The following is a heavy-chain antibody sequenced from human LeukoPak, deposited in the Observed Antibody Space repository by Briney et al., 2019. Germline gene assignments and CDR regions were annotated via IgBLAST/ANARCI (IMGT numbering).Heavy chain of an antibody. CDR2: IDTNTGNP. J-gene: IGHJ4*02. CDR3: ARGYDTTGFFSY. Sequence: ASVTVSCTASGYTFTSITINWVRQAPGQGLEWMGWIDTNTGNPTYAQGLTGRYVSSLDTSVSTAFLQISSLKAEDTAIYYCARGYDTTGFFSYWGQGTLVTVSS. CDR1: GYTFTSIT. V-gene: IGHV7-4-1*02. D-gene: IGHD3-22*01.